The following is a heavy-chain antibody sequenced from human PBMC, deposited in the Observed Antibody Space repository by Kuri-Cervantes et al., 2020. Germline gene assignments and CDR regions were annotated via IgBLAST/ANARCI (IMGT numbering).Heavy chain of an antibody. J-gene: IGHJ4*02. CDR2: IWYDGSNK. D-gene: IGHD1-7*01. V-gene: IGHV3-33*01. Sequence: GESLKISCAASGFTFSSHGMHWVRQAPGKGLEWVAVIWYDGSNKYYADSVKGRFTISRDNSKNTLFLQMNSQRAEDTALYYCARGANWHFNPHFDYWGQGTLVTVSS. CDR1: GFTFSSHG. CDR3: ARGANWHFNPHFDY.